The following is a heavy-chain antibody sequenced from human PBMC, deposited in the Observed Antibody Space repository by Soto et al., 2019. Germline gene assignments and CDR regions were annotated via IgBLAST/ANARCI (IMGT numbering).Heavy chain of an antibody. V-gene: IGHV3-11*01. Sequence: QVQLVESEGGLVKPGGSLRLSCAASGFTFSDYYMSWIRQASGKGLEWVSYISSRSSTIFYADSVKGRFTISRDNVKNSLYLQMNSLRAEDTAVYYCASGTNGAFFVYWGQGILVTVSS. CDR1: GFTFSDYY. J-gene: IGHJ4*02. CDR2: ISSRSSTI. CDR3: ASGTNGAFFVY. D-gene: IGHD2-8*01.